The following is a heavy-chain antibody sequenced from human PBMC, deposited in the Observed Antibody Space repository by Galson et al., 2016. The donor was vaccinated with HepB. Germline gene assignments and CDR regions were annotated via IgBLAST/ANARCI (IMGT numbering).Heavy chain of an antibody. Sequence: SLRLSCAAPGFTFSNYGMHWIRQAPGKGLEWVAVISYDGTYKHYVDSVKGRFTISRDNSKNILYLQMNSLRAEDTALYYCVQGSTAPAVWGKGTPVTVST. CDR3: VQGSTAPAV. D-gene: IGHD2-2*01. CDR1: GFTFSNYG. J-gene: IGHJ6*04. CDR2: ISYDGTYK. V-gene: IGHV3-30*03.